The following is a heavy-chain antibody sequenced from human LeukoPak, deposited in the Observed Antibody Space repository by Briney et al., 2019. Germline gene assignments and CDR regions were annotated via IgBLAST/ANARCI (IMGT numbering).Heavy chain of an antibody. Sequence: GESLKISCKGSGYSFTSYWIGWVRQMPGKGLEWMGIIYPGDSDTRYSPSFQGQVTISADKSISTAYLQWSSLKASDTAMYYCARHVIVVVPAANYYYYMDVWGKGTTVTVSS. V-gene: IGHV5-51*01. D-gene: IGHD2-2*01. CDR3: ARHVIVVVPAANYYYYMDV. CDR1: GYSFTSYW. CDR2: IYPGDSDT. J-gene: IGHJ6*03.